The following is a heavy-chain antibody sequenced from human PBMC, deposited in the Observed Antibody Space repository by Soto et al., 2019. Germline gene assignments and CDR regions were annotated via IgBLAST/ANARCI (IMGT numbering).Heavy chain of an antibody. CDR3: AIDGSEITMVRGVIPPFDY. CDR1: GFTFSSYA. D-gene: IGHD3-10*01. Sequence: QVQLVESGGGVVQPGRYLRLSCAASGFTFSSYAMHWVRQAPGKGLEWVAVISYDGSNKYYADSVKGRFTISRDNSKNTLYLPMNSLRAEDTAVYYCAIDGSEITMVRGVIPPFDYWGQGTLVTVSS. CDR2: ISYDGSNK. V-gene: IGHV3-30-3*01. J-gene: IGHJ4*02.